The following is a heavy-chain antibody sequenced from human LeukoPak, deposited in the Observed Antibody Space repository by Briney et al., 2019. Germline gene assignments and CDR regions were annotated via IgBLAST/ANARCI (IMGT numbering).Heavy chain of an antibody. CDR3: ARDRYSSSWIPDYFDY. J-gene: IGHJ4*02. V-gene: IGHV4-4*07. CDR2: IYTSGST. CDR1: GGSISSYY. D-gene: IGHD6-13*01. Sequence: PSETLSLTCTVSGGSISSYYSSWIRQPAGKGREWFGRIYTSGSTNYNPSLKSRVTMSVDTSKNQFSLKLSSVTAADTAVYYCARDRYSSSWIPDYFDYWGQGALVTVSS.